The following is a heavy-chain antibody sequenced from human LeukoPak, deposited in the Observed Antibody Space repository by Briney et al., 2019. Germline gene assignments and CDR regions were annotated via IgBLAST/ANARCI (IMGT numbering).Heavy chain of an antibody. J-gene: IGHJ5*02. CDR1: XXXXXXXY. Sequence: SXXXXXXXYXXWIRQPPGXGLELSGYIYYSGSTNYNPSLKRXVTISVEKXXNKFSLKLRCVTAADTAVCYFAXXXXXXXXDPWGQGXLVTVSS. CDR2: IYYSGST. V-gene: IGHV4-59*01. CDR3: AXXXXXXXXDP.